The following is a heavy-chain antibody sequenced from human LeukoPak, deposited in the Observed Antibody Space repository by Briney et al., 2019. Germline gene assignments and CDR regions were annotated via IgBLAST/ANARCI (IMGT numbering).Heavy chain of an antibody. CDR1: GFTFSSNA. J-gene: IGHJ5*02. Sequence: GGSLRLSWAASGFTFSSNAMSWVRQPPGKGRGGFSAISGSGGSTYYADSVKGRFTISRDNSKNTLYLQMNSVRAEDTAVYYCAKLELAVTTPNWFDTWGQGTLVTVSS. CDR3: AKLELAVTTPNWFDT. D-gene: IGHD3-3*02. V-gene: IGHV3-23*01. CDR2: ISGSGGST.